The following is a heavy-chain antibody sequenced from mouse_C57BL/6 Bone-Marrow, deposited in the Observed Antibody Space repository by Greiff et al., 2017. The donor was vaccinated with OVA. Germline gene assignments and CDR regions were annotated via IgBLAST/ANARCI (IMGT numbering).Heavy chain of an antibody. J-gene: IGHJ4*01. Sequence: VQLQQSGPELVKPGASVKISCKASGYSFTGYYMHWVKQSSDKSLEWIGEINPSTGGTSYNQKFKGKATLTVDKSSSTAYMQLKSLTAEDSAVYYCARVTAQGRDYWGQGTSVTVSS. CDR2: INPSTGGT. CDR3: ARVTAQGRDY. D-gene: IGHD3-2*02. CDR1: GYSFTGYY. V-gene: IGHV1-43*01.